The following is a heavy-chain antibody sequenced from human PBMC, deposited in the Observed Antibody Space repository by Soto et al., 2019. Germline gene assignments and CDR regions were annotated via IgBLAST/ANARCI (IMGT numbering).Heavy chain of an antibody. D-gene: IGHD3-22*01. CDR1: GGTFSSYA. Sequence: ASVKVSCKASGGTFSSYAISWVRQAPGQGLEWMGGIIPIFGTANYAQKFQGRVTITADESTSTAYMELSSLRSEDTAVYYCARGSYYYDSSGYLGDAFDIWGQGTMVTVSS. CDR3: ARGSYYYDSSGYLGDAFDI. V-gene: IGHV1-69*13. J-gene: IGHJ3*02. CDR2: IIPIFGTA.